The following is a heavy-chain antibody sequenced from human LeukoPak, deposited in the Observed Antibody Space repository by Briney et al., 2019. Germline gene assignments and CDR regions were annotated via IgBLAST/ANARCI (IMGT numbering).Heavy chain of an antibody. CDR3: AKLVGSSPQYGMDV. D-gene: IGHD6-13*01. V-gene: IGHV3-30*18. Sequence: GGALRLSCAASGFTFSSYVMHWVRQAPGKGLEWVAVISYDGSNKYYADSVKGRFTISRDNSKNTLYLQMNSLRAEDTAVYYCAKLVGSSPQYGMDVWGKGTTVTVSS. CDR2: ISYDGSNK. J-gene: IGHJ6*04. CDR1: GFTFSSYV.